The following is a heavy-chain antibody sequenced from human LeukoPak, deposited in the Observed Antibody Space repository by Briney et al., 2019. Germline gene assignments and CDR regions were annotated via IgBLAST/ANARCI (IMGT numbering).Heavy chain of an antibody. Sequence: SQTLSLTCTVSGGSISSGGYYWSWIRQHPGKGLEWIGYIYYSGSTYYNPSLKSRVTISVDTSKNQFSLKLSSVTAADTAVYYCARWCGSYYAFDYWGQGTLVIVSS. J-gene: IGHJ4*02. CDR3: ARWCGSYYAFDY. V-gene: IGHV4-31*03. CDR1: GGSISSGGYY. D-gene: IGHD1-26*01. CDR2: IYYSGST.